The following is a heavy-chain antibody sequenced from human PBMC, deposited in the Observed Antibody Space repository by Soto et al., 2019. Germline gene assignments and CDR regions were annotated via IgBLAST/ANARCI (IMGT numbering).Heavy chain of an antibody. CDR1: GYTFTSYD. V-gene: IGHV1-8*01. J-gene: IGHJ4*02. CDR3: ALPNDYGWIFDY. D-gene: IGHD4-17*01. CDR2: MNPNSGNT. Sequence: ASVKVSCKASGYTFTSYDINWVRQATGQGLEWMGWMNPNSGNTGYAQKFQGRVTMTRNTSISTAYMELSSLRSEDTAVYYCALPNDYGWIFDYWGQGTLVTVSS.